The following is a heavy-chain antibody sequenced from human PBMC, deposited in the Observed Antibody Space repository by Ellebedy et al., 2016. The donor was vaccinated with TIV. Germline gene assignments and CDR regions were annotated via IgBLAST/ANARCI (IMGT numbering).Heavy chain of an antibody. Sequence: GGSLRLSXAASGFTFINYATHWVRQAPGKGLEWVAVISLDGSNKYYADSVKGRFTISRDNSKNTLYLQMNSLRAEDAAVYYCATGYSTDWYYYWGQGTLVTVSS. CDR1: GFTFINYA. CDR3: ATGYSTDWYYY. D-gene: IGHD6-19*01. V-gene: IGHV3-30-3*01. J-gene: IGHJ4*02. CDR2: ISLDGSNK.